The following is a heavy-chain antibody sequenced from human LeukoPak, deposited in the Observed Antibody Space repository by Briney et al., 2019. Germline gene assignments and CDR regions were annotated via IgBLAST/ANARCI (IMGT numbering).Heavy chain of an antibody. J-gene: IGHJ3*02. CDR3: ASIVGGNAFDI. D-gene: IGHD6-19*01. V-gene: IGHV4-34*01. Sequence: SWIRQPPGKGLEWIGEINHSGSTNYNPSLKSRVTISVDTSKNQFSLKLSSVTAADTAVYYCASIVGGNAFDIWGQGTMVTVSS. CDR2: INHSGST.